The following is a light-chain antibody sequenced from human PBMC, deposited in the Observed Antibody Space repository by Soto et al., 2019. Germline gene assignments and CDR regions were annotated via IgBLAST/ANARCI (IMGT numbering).Light chain of an antibody. V-gene: IGKV1-9*01. J-gene: IGKJ2*01. CDR1: QGISTY. CDR2: VAS. Sequence: DIQLTQSPSFLSASGGDRVTITCRASQGISTYLAWYQQKSGKAPKLLLYVASTLQSGVPSRFSGSGSGTEFTVTISSLQPEDLATYYCQQLYSYPYTFGQGTKLEI. CDR3: QQLYSYPYT.